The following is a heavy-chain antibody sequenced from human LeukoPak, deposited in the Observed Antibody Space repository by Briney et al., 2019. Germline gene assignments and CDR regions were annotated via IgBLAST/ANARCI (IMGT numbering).Heavy chain of an antibody. J-gene: IGHJ4*02. V-gene: IGHV4-4*07. CDR2: IYTSGST. Sequence: SSETLSLTCTVSGGSISSYYWSWIRQPAGKGLEWIGRIYTSGSTNYNPSLKSRVTMSVDTSKNQFSLKLSSVTAADTAVYYCARTNYYYDSSGYFVYYFDYWGQGTLATVSS. CDR3: ARTNYYYDSSGYFVYYFDY. D-gene: IGHD3-22*01. CDR1: GGSISSYY.